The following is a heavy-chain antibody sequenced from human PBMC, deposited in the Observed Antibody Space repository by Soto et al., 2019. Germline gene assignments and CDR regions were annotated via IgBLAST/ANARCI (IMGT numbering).Heavy chain of an antibody. CDR1: GYTFTSYA. D-gene: IGHD6-19*01. V-gene: IGHV1-3*01. CDR3: ARNPKIGGYSSGCGY. J-gene: IGHJ4*02. Sequence: ASVKVSCKASGYTFTSYAMHWVRQAPGQRLEWMGWINAGNGNTKYSQKFQGRVTITRDTSASTAYMELSSLRSEDTAVYYCARNPKIGGYSSGCGYWGQGTLVTVSS. CDR2: INAGNGNT.